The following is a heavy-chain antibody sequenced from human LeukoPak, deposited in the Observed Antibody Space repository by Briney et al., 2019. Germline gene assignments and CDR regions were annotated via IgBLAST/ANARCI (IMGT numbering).Heavy chain of an antibody. CDR2: IWYDGSNK. D-gene: IGHD2-15*01. CDR3: ARISCSGGSCRSYSYYGMDV. CDR1: GFTFSGYG. J-gene: IGHJ6*02. Sequence: GRSLGLSCAASGFTFSGYGMHWVRQAPGKGLEWVAIIWYDGSNKYYAESVKGRFTISRDNSKNTLYLQMNSLRAEDTAVYYCARISCSGGSCRSYSYYGMDVWGQGTTVTVSS. V-gene: IGHV3-33*01.